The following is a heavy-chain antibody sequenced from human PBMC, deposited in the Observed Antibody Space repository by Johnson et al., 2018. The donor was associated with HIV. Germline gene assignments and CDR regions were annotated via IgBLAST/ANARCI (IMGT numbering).Heavy chain of an antibody. V-gene: IGHV3-30*04. Sequence: QVQLVESGGGVVKPGGSLRLSCAASGFTFSNYAIHWVRQPPGKGLEWVAVISYDGSNKYYADSVKGRFTISRDNSKSTLSLQMNSLRAEDTAVYYCASPVWSGYPFDAFDIWGQGTMVTVSS. D-gene: IGHD3-3*01. CDR1: GFTFSNYA. CDR2: ISYDGSNK. CDR3: ASPVWSGYPFDAFDI. J-gene: IGHJ3*02.